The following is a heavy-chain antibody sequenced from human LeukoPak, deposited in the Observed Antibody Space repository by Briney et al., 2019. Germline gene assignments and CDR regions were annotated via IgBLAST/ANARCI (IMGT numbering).Heavy chain of an antibody. CDR1: GFTFSDYY. V-gene: IGHV3-11*01. D-gene: IGHD3-10*01. CDR2: LSSGGSMI. J-gene: IGHJ4*02. Sequence: GGSVSLSCVASGFTFSDYYINWIRQAPGMGLEWIAYLSSGGSMIYYADSVKGRFAISRDNAKNSVYLQMNSLRAEDTALYYCARKIYGSDNYIDYWGKGTLVTVSS. CDR3: ARKIYGSDNYIDY.